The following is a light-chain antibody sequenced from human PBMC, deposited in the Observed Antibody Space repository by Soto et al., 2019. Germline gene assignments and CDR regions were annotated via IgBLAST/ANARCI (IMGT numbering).Light chain of an antibody. CDR2: KAS. CDR1: QSISSW. CDR3: QQYNSYPWT. V-gene: IGKV1-5*03. Sequence: DIQMTQSPSTLSAYVGDRVTITCRASQSISSWLAWYQQKPGKAPKVLIYKASSLESGVSSRFSGSGSGTEFTLTISSLQPDDFATYYCQQYNSYPWTFGQGTKVDIK. J-gene: IGKJ1*01.